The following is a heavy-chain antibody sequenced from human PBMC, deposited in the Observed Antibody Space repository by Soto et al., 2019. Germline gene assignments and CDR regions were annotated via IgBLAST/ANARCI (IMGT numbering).Heavy chain of an antibody. V-gene: IGHV3-9*01. Sequence: EVQLVESGGGLVQPGRSLRLSCAASGFTFDDYAMHWVRQAPGKGLEWVSGISWNSGSIGYADSVKGRFTISRDNAKNSLYLQMNSLRAEDTALYYCAKDWDFWSGSEFHYFDYWGQGTLVTVSS. J-gene: IGHJ4*02. CDR2: ISWNSGSI. CDR3: AKDWDFWSGSEFHYFDY. D-gene: IGHD3-3*01. CDR1: GFTFDDYA.